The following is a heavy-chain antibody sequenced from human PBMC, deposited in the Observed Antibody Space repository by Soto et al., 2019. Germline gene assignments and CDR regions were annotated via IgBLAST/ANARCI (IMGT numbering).Heavy chain of an antibody. J-gene: IGHJ5*02. D-gene: IGHD1-7*01. CDR2: INHSGST. CDR1: GGSFSGYY. Sequence: QVQLQQWGAGLLKPSETLSLTCAVYGGSFSGYYWSWIRQPPGKGLEWIGEINHSGSTNYNPSLKSRVTISVDTSKNQFSLKLSSVTAAVTAVYYCARVRRITGTTCKVRWFDPWGQGTLVTVSS. CDR3: ARVRRITGTTCKVRWFDP. V-gene: IGHV4-34*01.